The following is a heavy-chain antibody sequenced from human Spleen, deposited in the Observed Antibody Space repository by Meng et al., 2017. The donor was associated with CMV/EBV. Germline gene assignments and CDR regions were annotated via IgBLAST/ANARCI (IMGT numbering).Heavy chain of an antibody. J-gene: IGHJ6*02. CDR2: IRYDGSNK. Sequence: GGSLRLSCAASGFTFSSYGMHWVRQAPGKGLEWVAVIRYDGSNKYYADSVKGRFTISRDNSKNTLYLQMNSLRAEDTAVYYCAKASHYDLREYGMDVWGQGTTVTVSS. D-gene: IGHD3-3*01. CDR1: GFTFSSYG. V-gene: IGHV3-30*02. CDR3: AKASHYDLREYGMDV.